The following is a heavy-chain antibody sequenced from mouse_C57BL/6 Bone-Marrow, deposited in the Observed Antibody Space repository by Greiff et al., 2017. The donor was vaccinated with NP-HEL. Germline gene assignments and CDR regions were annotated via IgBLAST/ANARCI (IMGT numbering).Heavy chain of an antibody. CDR3: ARWLLDAMDY. D-gene: IGHD2-3*01. CDR2: ISYDGSN. V-gene: IGHV3-6*01. J-gene: IGHJ4*01. Sequence: DVQLQESGPGLVKPSQSLSLTCSVTGYSITSGYYWNWIRQFPGNKLEWMGYISYDGSNNYNPSLKNRISITRDTSKNQFFLKLNSVTTEDTATYYCARWLLDAMDYWGQGTSVTVSS. CDR1: GYSITSGYY.